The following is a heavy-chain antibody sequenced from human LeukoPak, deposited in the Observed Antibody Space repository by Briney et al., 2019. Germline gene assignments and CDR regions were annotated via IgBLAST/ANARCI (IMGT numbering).Heavy chain of an antibody. Sequence: GASVTVSCKASGYTFTSYGISWVRQAPGQGLEWMGWISAYNGNTNYAQKLQGRVTMTTDTSTSTAYMELRSLRSDDTAVYYCARAFSGSYLVSWFDPWGQGTLVTVSS. CDR2: ISAYNGNT. D-gene: IGHD1-26*01. V-gene: IGHV1-18*01. CDR3: ARAFSGSYLVSWFDP. J-gene: IGHJ5*02. CDR1: GYTFTSYG.